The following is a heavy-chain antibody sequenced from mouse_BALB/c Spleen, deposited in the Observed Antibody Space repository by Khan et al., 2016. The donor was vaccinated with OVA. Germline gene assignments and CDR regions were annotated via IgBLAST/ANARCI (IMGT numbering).Heavy chain of an antibody. Sequence: VQLQESGAVLVRPGASVKLSCKASGYTFSNYWINWVKQRPGQGLEWIGNIYPSESYANYNQEFKDRATLTVDKSSSTAYMQLTSPTSEDSAVYYCSREVRLHYYAMDYWGQGTSVTVSS. J-gene: IGHJ4*01. CDR3: SREVRLHYYAMDY. D-gene: IGHD2-14*01. CDR2: IYPSESYA. CDR1: GYTFSNYW. V-gene: IGHV1-69*02.